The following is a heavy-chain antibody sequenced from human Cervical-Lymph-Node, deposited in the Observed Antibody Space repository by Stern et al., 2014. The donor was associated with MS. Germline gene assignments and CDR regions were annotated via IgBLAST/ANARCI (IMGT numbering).Heavy chain of an antibody. J-gene: IGHJ5*02. CDR2: IPDSGST. Sequence: VQLVESGPGLVKPSQTLSLTCTVSGGSISSSGYYWSWIRQPADKGLEWIGRIPDSGSTYYNPSLKRRVTISMDTAKHQLSLTMPSVPAADTAVYYCATTRWDLFTWNWFDPWGQGTLVTVSS. D-gene: IGHD1-26*01. CDR3: ATTRWDLFTWNWFDP. CDR1: GGSISSSGYY. V-gene: IGHV4-61*02.